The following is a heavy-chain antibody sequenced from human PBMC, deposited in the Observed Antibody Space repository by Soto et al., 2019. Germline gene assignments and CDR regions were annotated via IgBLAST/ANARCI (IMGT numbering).Heavy chain of an antibody. J-gene: IGHJ5*02. CDR2: IYYSGST. CDR3: AREESLDRFDP. CDR1: GGSISSYY. Sequence: SETLSLTCTVSGGSISSYYWSWIRQPPGKGLEWIGYIYYSGSTNYNPSLKSRVAISVDTSKNQFSLKLSSVTAADTAVYYCAREESLDRFDPWGQGTLVTVPS. V-gene: IGHV4-59*01.